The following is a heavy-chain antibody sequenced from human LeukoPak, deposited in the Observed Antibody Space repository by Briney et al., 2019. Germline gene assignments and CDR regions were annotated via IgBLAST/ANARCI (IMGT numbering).Heavy chain of an antibody. J-gene: IGHJ4*02. CDR3: ARTGNDYYDSSGYYYYFDY. CDR2: INPSGGST. V-gene: IGHV1-46*01. Sequence: ASVKVSCKASGYTFTSYYMHWVRQAPGQGLEWMGIINPSGGSTSYAQKFQGRVTITADESTSTAYMELSSLRSEDTAVYYCARTGNDYYDSSGYYYYFDYWGQGTLVTVSS. D-gene: IGHD3-22*01. CDR1: GYTFTSYY.